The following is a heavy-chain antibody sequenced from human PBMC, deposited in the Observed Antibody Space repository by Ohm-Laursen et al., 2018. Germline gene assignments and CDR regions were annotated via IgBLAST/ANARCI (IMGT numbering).Heavy chain of an antibody. CDR1: GFTFRNYA. V-gene: IGHV3-23*01. CDR2: ISGSGDKT. CDR3: AKHSVTVADHYFDY. Sequence: SLRLSCAASGFTFRNYAMNWVRLAPGKGLEWVSVISGSGDKTYYADSVKGRFTISRDNSKNTLYVQMNSLRAEDTAVYYCAKHSVTVADHYFDYWGQGTLVTVSS. J-gene: IGHJ4*02. D-gene: IGHD2-15*01.